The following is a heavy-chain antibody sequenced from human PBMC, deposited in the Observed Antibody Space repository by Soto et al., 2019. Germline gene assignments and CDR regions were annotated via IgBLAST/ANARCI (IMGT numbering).Heavy chain of an antibody. CDR2: IYYSGST. D-gene: IGHD2-2*01. V-gene: IGHV4-59*08. CDR3: ARRSTPLYYYMDV. J-gene: IGHJ6*03. CDR1: GGSISSYY. Sequence: SETLSLTCTVSGGSISSYYWSWIRQPPGKGLEWIGYIYYSGSTNYNPSLKSRVTISVDTSKNQFSLKLSSVTAADTAVYYCARRSTPLYYYMDVWGKGTTVTVSS.